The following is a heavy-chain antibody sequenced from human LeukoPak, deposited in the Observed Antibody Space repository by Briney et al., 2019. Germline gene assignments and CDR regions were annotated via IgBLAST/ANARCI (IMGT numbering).Heavy chain of an antibody. CDR1: GFTFSSYD. Sequence: SGGSLRLSCAASGFTFSSYDMSWVRQAPGKGLEWVAVISYDGSNKYYADSVKGRFTISRDNSKNTLYLQMNSLRAEDTAVYYCAKDLPEVLRYFDWLLYGMDVWGQGTTVTVSS. D-gene: IGHD3-9*01. CDR2: ISYDGSNK. CDR3: AKDLPEVLRYFDWLLYGMDV. J-gene: IGHJ6*02. V-gene: IGHV3-30*18.